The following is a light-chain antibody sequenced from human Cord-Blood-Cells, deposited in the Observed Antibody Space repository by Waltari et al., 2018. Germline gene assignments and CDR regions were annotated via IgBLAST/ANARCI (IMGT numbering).Light chain of an antibody. V-gene: IGLV2-23*01. CDR2: EGS. CDR3: CSYAGSSTVV. CDR1: SSDVGSYNL. J-gene: IGLJ2*01. Sequence: QSALTPPASVSGSPGQSITISCTGTSSDVGSYNLVSWYQQNPGKAPKLVIYEGSKRPSGVSNRYSGSKSGNTASLTISGLQAENEADYYCCSYAGSSTVVFGGGTKLTVL.